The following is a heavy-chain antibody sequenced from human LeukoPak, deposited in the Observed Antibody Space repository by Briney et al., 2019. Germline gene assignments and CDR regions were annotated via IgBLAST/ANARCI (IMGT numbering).Heavy chain of an antibody. V-gene: IGHV4-4*07. J-gene: IGHJ6*03. D-gene: IGHD3-10*01. Sequence: SETLSLTCTVSGGSISSYYWSWIRQPAGKGLEWIGRIYTSGSTNYNPSLKSRVTMSVDTSKNQFSLKLSSVTAADTAVYYCAREYGSGRPFYYYYMDVWGKGTTVTVSS. CDR2: IYTSGST. CDR3: AREYGSGRPFYYYYMDV. CDR1: GGSISSYY.